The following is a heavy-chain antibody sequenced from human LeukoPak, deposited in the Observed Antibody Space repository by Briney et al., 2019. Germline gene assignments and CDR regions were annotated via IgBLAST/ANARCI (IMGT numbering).Heavy chain of an antibody. CDR3: AKDTSYYYGSGSYLFDS. V-gene: IGHV3-9*01. CDR2: ISWNSGSI. Sequence: GGSLRLSCAASGFSFDDYAMHWVRQAPGKGLEWVSGISWNSGSIGYADSVKGRFTISRDNAKKSLYLQMNSLRAEDTALYYCAKDTSYYYGSGSYLFDSWGQGTLVTVSS. CDR1: GFSFDDYA. J-gene: IGHJ4*02. D-gene: IGHD3-10*01.